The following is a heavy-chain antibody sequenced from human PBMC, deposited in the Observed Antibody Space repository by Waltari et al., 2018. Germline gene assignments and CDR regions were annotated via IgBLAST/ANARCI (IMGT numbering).Heavy chain of an antibody. D-gene: IGHD1-1*01. V-gene: IGHV3-30*18. CDR3: AKRDWNDGYGMDV. CDR1: GFMFSNSG. Sequence: QVVLVESGGDVVQPGTSLRLSCVASGFMFSNSGMHWVRQTPGRGLEWVAGISFDGVNELYAESVKGRFTISRDNSKNTLYLQMNSLRAEDTAVYYCAKRDWNDGYGMDVWGQGTTVTVSS. CDR2: ISFDGVNE. J-gene: IGHJ6*02.